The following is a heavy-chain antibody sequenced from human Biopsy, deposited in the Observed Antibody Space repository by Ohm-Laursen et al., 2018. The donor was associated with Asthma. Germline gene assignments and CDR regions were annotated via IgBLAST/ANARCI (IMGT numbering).Heavy chain of an antibody. V-gene: IGHV3-21*01. J-gene: IGHJ4*02. CDR1: GFTFSGYT. Sequence: GSLRLSCAASGFTFSGYTMNWVRQAPGKGLEWVSSITSSSSYIFYADSVKGRFTISRDNPRNSLYLRMNSLRAEDTAVYYCARDAPTGGYIDYWGLGTLVTVSS. D-gene: IGHD7-27*01. CDR2: ITSSSSYI. CDR3: ARDAPTGGYIDY.